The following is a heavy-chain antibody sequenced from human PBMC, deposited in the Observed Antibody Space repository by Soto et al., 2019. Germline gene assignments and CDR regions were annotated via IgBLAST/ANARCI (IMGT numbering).Heavy chain of an antibody. CDR2: ISAYNGNT. CDR1: GYTFTSYG. J-gene: IGHJ6*02. D-gene: IGHD3-10*01. V-gene: IGHV1-18*01. CDR3: ARGYHYYGSGRYYYGMDV. Sequence: GASVKVSCKASGYTFTSYGISWVRQAPGQGLEWMGWISAYNGNTNYAQKLQGRVTMTTDTSTSTAYMELRSLRSDDTAVYYCARGYHYYGSGRYYYGMDVWGQRTTVTVSS.